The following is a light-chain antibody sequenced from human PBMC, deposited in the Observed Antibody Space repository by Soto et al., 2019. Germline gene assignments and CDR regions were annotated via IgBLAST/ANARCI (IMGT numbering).Light chain of an antibody. V-gene: IGKV3-15*01. CDR2: GPS. Sequence: EIVMTQSPATLSVSPGERATLSCRASQSFSSNLAWYQQKPGQAPRLLIYGPSTRSTGIPARFSGSGSGTEFTLTISSLESEDSAVYYCQQFNSWPGTFGQGNKVEIK. CDR1: QSFSSN. CDR3: QQFNSWPGT. J-gene: IGKJ1*01.